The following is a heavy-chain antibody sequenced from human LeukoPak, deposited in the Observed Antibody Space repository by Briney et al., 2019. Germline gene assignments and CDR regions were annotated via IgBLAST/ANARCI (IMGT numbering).Heavy chain of an antibody. Sequence: GGSLRLSCAASGFTFSSYAMSWVRQAPGKGLEWVSAISGSGGSTYYADSVKGRFTISRDISKNTVYLQMGSLRAEDTAVYFCARVHFPYGDFDYWGQGALVTVSS. V-gene: IGHV3-23*01. D-gene: IGHD4-17*01. CDR1: GFTFSSYA. J-gene: IGHJ4*02. CDR3: ARVHFPYGDFDY. CDR2: ISGSGGST.